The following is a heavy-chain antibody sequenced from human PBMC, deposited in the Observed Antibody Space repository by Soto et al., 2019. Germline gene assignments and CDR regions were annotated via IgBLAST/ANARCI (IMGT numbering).Heavy chain of an antibody. CDR3: AHGGALRRDAFDI. Sequence: QITLKESGPTLVKPTQTLTLTCTFSGFSLTTSGVGVGWIRQPPGKALEGLAVIFWDDDKRYSPSLKIRLTVTKDISRNQLVLTMTDVDPVDTATYYCAHGGALRRDAFDIWGQGTMVTVS. J-gene: IGHJ3*02. D-gene: IGHD1-26*01. V-gene: IGHV2-5*02. CDR1: GFSLTTSGVG. CDR2: IFWDDDK.